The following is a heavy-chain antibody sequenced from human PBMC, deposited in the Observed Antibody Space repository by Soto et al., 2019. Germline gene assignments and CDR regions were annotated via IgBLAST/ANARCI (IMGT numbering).Heavy chain of an antibody. D-gene: IGHD2-15*01. CDR1: GGSFSGYY. CDR3: ARGRPEDIVVVVAATTHYYYYMDV. J-gene: IGHJ6*03. Sequence: QVQLQQWGAGLLKPSETLSLTCAVYGGSFSGYYWSWIRQPPGKGLEWIGEINHSGSTNYNPSLRSRVTISVGTSKIQFSLKLSSVTAADTAVYYCARGRPEDIVVVVAATTHYYYYMDVWGKGTTVTVSS. V-gene: IGHV4-34*01. CDR2: INHSGST.